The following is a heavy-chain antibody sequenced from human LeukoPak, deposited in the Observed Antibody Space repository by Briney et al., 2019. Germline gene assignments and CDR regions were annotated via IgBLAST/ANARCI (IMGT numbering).Heavy chain of an antibody. Sequence: ASVRVSCMASGYTFTSYYMHWVRQAPGQGLEWMGIINPSGGSTSYAQKFQGRVTLTRDMSTSTVYMELSSLRSEDTAVYYCARDRRTLEAVGGTFDYWGQGTLVTVSS. J-gene: IGHJ4*02. CDR1: GYTFTSYY. CDR2: INPSGGST. D-gene: IGHD6-19*01. V-gene: IGHV1-46*01. CDR3: ARDRRTLEAVGGTFDY.